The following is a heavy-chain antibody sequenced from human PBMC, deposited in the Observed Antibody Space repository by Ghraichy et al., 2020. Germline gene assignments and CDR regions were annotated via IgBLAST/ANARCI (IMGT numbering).Heavy chain of an antibody. CDR1: GFSLSNARMG. D-gene: IGHD5-12*01. J-gene: IGHJ4*02. Sequence: SGPTLVKPTETLTLTCTVSGFSLSNARMGVSWIRQPPGKALEWLAHIFSNDEKSYSTSLKSRLTISKDTSTSQVVLIMTNMDPVDTATYYCARLYNSGRTPTDYWGQGTLVTVSS. V-gene: IGHV2-26*01. CDR3: ARLYNSGRTPTDY. CDR2: IFSNDEK.